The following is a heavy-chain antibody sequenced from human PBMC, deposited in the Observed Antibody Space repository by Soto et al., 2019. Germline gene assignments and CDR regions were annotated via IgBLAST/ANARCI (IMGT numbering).Heavy chain of an antibody. CDR2: IYYSGST. CDR1: GGSIRSGGNY. J-gene: IGHJ4*02. CDR3: ARDGGYGSGSYRFDY. V-gene: IGHV4-31*03. Sequence: SETLSLTCTVSGGSIRSGGNYWSWIRQHPGEGLEWIGYIYYSGSTFYNPSLKSRVTISLDTSTNQFSLKLSSVTAADTAVYYCARDGGYGSGSYRFDYWGQGTLVTVSS. D-gene: IGHD3-10*01.